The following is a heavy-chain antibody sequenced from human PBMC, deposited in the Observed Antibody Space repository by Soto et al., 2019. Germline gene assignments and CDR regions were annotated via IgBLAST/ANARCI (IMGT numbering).Heavy chain of an antibody. CDR3: AHKLRYLDPMDV. CDR1: GFSLSTGGVA. V-gene: IGHV2-5*01. D-gene: IGHD3-9*01. J-gene: IGHJ6*02. Sequence: GSGPTLVNPTQTLTLTCTFSGFSLSTGGVAVGWIRQPPGKALEWLALIYWNGDKLYSPSLKTRLTVTKDTSKNQVVLTMTNVGPVDTATYYCAHKLRYLDPMDVWGQGTTVTVSS. CDR2: IYWNGDK.